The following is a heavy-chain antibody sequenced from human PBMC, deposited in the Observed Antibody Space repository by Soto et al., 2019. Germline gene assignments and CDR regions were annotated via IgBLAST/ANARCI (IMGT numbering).Heavy chain of an antibody. Sequence: LRLSCTGSGFPFSAYNINWVRQAPGKGLEWVSSITVGSSHIYQPNSMKGRFTISRDDAKNSVYLQIDSLRDEDTALYYCSRSPEVGVRGAYWGQGTMVTVYS. CDR1: GFPFSAYN. D-gene: IGHD3-16*01. CDR2: ITVGSSHI. J-gene: IGHJ4*02. CDR3: SRSPEVGVRGAY. V-gene: IGHV3-21*01.